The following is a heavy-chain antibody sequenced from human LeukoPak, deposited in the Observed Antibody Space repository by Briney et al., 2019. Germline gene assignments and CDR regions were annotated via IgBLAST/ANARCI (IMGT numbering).Heavy chain of an antibody. J-gene: IGHJ3*02. V-gene: IGHV4-39*07. CDR3: ARGVLLPAAFDI. Sequence: PSETLSLTCTVSGGSISSSSYYWGWIRQPPGKGLEWIGSIYYSGSTNYNPSLKSRVTISVDTSKNQFSLKLSSVTAADTAVYYCARGVLLPAAFDIWGQGTMVTVSS. CDR1: GGSISSSSYY. CDR2: IYYSGST. D-gene: IGHD3-10*01.